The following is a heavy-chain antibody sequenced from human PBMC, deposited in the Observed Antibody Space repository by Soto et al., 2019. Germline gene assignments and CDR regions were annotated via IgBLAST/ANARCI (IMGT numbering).Heavy chain of an antibody. D-gene: IGHD1-26*01. J-gene: IGHJ2*01. CDR3: ARGGSLYWYFDL. Sequence: ASVKVSCKASGYTFTSYAMHWVRQAPGQRLEWMGWINAGNGNTKYSQKFQGRVTITRDTSASTAYMELSSLKSEDTAVYYCARGGSLYWYFDLWGRGTLVTVS. V-gene: IGHV1-3*01. CDR1: GYTFTSYA. CDR2: INAGNGNT.